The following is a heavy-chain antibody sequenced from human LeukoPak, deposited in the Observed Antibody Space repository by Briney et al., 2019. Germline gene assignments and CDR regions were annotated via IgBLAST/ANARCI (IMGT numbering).Heavy chain of an antibody. J-gene: IGHJ5*02. D-gene: IGHD3-10*01. CDR1: GDSLSSGDYH. V-gene: IGHV4-31*03. Sequence: SQTLSLTCTVSGDSLSSGDYHGRWIRQHPGEGLEWIVYIYHSGTTYYNPSLKSRVTISIATSNNQFSLKVSSVTAADTAMYFCARYDGSAKGGWFDPWGQGILVTVSS. CDR2: IYHSGTT. CDR3: ARYDGSAKGGWFDP.